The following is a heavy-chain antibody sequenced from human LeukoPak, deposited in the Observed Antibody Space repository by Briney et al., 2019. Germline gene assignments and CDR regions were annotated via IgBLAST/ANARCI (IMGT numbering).Heavy chain of an antibody. D-gene: IGHD2-2*01. V-gene: IGHV3-30*03. CDR2: ISYDGSNK. CDR1: GFTFSSYG. CDR3: ARDGPSVYCSSTSCLNYRFDY. Sequence: PGGSLRLSCAASGFTFSSYGMHWVRQAPGKGLEWVAVISYDGSNKYYADSVKGRFTISRDNSKNTLYLQMNSLRAEDTAVYYCARDGPSVYCSSTSCLNYRFDYWGQGILVTVSS. J-gene: IGHJ4*02.